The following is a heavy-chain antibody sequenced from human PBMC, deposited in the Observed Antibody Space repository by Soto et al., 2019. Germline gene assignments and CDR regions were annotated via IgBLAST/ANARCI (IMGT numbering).Heavy chain of an antibody. CDR1: GGTFSRYG. CDR3: ARGLAVAYSPALL. CDR2: INPGGGRT. V-gene: IGHV1-46*01. Sequence: ASVKVSCKASGGTFSRYGINWVRQAPGQGLGWMGLINPGGGRTSYAQNLHGRVTMTRDTSTSTVYMELSSLRSEDTALYYCARGLAVAYSPALLWGQGTLVTVSS. J-gene: IGHJ4*02. D-gene: IGHD6-19*01.